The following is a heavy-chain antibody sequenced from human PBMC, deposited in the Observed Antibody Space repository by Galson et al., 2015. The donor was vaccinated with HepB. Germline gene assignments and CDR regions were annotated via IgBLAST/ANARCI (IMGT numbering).Heavy chain of an antibody. CDR1: GYTFTNYY. CDR2: INPSGGSA. J-gene: IGHJ4*02. D-gene: IGHD6-13*01. Sequence: SVKVSCKASGYTFTNYYIHWVRQAPGQGLEWMGMINPSGGSARHAQKFQGRVSMTGDTSTNTVYMELSSLRSEDTAVYYCARGHGSQQLVHDYWGQGTLVTVSS. V-gene: IGHV1-46*03. CDR3: ARGHGSQQLVHDY.